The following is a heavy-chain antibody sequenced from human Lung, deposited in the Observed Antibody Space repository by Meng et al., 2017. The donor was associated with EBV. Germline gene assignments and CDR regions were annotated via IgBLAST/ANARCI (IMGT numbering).Heavy chain of an antibody. CDR2: IYYSGST. D-gene: IGHD3-3*01. CDR3: ARDSPVGGGHPPNCFDP. J-gene: IGHJ5*02. V-gene: IGHV4-31*03. CDR1: GGSISSGGHY. Sequence: VQPQEAGPGLVKPSQTLSLICTVSGGSISSGGHYWSWIRQHPEKGLEWIGYIYYSGSTYYKPSLKSRLTISVDTSKNQLSLRLSSVTAADTAVYYCARDSPVGGGHPPNCFDPWGQGTLVTVSS.